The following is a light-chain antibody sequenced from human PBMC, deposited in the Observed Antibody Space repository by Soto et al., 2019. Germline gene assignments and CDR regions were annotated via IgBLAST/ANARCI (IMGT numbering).Light chain of an antibody. CDR2: VAS. V-gene: IGKV3-20*01. J-gene: IGKJ5*01. CDR1: QNVGGRF. Sequence: SPGTLSLSPGERATLSCRASQNVGGRFLAWYQQKPGQAPRLLINVASTKATGIPDRFSGSGSGTDFTFTISRLEPKDFAVYYCQQYGTSPIAFGQGTRLEIK. CDR3: QQYGTSPIA.